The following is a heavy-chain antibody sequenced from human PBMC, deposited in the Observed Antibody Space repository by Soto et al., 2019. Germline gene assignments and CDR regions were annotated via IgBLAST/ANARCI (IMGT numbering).Heavy chain of an antibody. J-gene: IGHJ4*02. CDR3: AHRVLRTVFGLVTTTAIYFDF. D-gene: IGHD3-3*01. V-gene: IGHV2-5*02. CDR1: GFSLTTSGVG. CDR2: IYWDDDK. Sequence: QITLNESGPTVVRPTETLTLTCRFSGFSLTTSGVGVGWIRQSPGKAPEWLALIYWDDDKRYSASLKSSLTITKDTSKNQVVLTVSDLDPTDTATYYCAHRVLRTVFGLVTTTAIYFDFWGQGTPVAVS.